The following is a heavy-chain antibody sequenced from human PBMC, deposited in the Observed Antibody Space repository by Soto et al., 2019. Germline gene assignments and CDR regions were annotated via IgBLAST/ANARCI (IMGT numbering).Heavy chain of an antibody. J-gene: IGHJ4*02. V-gene: IGHV4-39*01. CDR1: GGSISSSSYY. CDR2: IYYSGST. CDR3: ARQEYDYVWGSYRYTIDY. D-gene: IGHD3-16*02. Sequence: SETLSLTCTVSGGSISSSSYYWGWIRQPPGKGLEWIGSIYYSGSTYYNPSLKSRVTISVDTSKNQFSLKLSSVTAADTAVYYCARQEYDYVWGSYRYTIDYWGQGTLVTVS.